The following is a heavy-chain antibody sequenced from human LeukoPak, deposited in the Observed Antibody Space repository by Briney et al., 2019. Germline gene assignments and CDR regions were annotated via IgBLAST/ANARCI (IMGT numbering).Heavy chain of an antibody. D-gene: IGHD6-13*01. J-gene: IGHJ4*02. CDR3: ARDQYSSSFDY. CDR2: IWYDGSNK. CDR1: GFTFSSYG. V-gene: IGHV3-33*01. Sequence: GGSLRLSCAASGFTFSSYGMHWVRQAPGKGLEWVAVIWYDGSNKYYADSVKGRFTISRDNSKNTLYLQMNSLRAEDTAVYYCARDQYSSSFDYWGQGTLVTVSS.